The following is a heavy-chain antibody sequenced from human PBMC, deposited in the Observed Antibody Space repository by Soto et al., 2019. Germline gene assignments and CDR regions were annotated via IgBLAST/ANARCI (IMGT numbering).Heavy chain of an antibody. V-gene: IGHV1-3*01. J-gene: IGHJ6*02. Sequence: ASVKVSCKPSGYSFTDYGIQWVRQAPGQRLEWMGWINAGNGNTKYSQKFQGRVTLTRDTSASTAYMELSSLRSEDTAVYYCAGSIQVRGGYGYYHYVMDVWGQGSTVIVSS. CDR1: GYSFTDYG. D-gene: IGHD3-10*01. CDR3: AGSIQVRGGYGYYHYVMDV. CDR2: INAGNGNT.